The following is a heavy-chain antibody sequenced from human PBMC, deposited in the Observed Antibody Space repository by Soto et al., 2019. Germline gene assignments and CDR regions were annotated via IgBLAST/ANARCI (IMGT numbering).Heavy chain of an antibody. CDR1: GYTFTSYD. CDR2: MNPNSGNT. CDR3: ARERTGTTSMDV. Sequence: QLQLVQSGAEVKKPEASVKVSCKASGYTFTSYDINWVRQATGQGREWMGWMNPNSGNTGYAQKFRGRVTMTRNTSISTAYMELSSLRSEDTAVYYCARERTGTTSMDVWGQGTTVTVSS. J-gene: IGHJ6*02. V-gene: IGHV1-8*01. D-gene: IGHD1-1*01.